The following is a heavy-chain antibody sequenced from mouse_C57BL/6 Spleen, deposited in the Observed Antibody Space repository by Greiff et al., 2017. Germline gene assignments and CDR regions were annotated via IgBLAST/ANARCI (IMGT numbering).Heavy chain of an antibody. J-gene: IGHJ2*01. CDR3: AREGYYSNYGGY. CDR2: IHPNSGST. D-gene: IGHD2-5*01. Sequence: QVQLQQPGAELVKPGASVKLSCKASGYTFTSYWMHWVKQRPGQGLEWIGMIHPNSGSTNYNEKFKSKATLTVDKSSSTAYMQLSSLTSEDSAVYYCAREGYYSNYGGYWGQGTTRTVSS. CDR1: GYTFTSYW. V-gene: IGHV1-64*01.